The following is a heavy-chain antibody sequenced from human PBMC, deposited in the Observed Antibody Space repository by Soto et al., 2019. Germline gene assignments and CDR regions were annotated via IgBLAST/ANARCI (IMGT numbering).Heavy chain of an antibody. CDR2: ISSNGGST. D-gene: IGHD5-12*01. J-gene: IGHJ5*02. Sequence: PGGSLRLSCSASGFTFSSYAMHWVRQAPGKGLEYVSAISSNGGSTYYADSVKGRFTISRDNSKNTLYLQMSSLRAEDTAVYYCVLLTGGWLQPFAPWARGTRVPVSS. CDR3: VLLTGGWLQPFAP. CDR1: GFTFSSYA. V-gene: IGHV3-64D*06.